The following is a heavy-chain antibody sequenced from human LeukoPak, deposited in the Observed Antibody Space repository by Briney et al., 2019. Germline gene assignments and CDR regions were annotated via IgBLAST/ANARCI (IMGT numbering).Heavy chain of an antibody. V-gene: IGHV1-46*01. CDR1: GYTSTSYY. Sequence: ASVKVSCKASGYTSTSYYMHWVRQAPGQGLEWMGIINPSGGSTSYAQKFQGRVTMTRDTSTSTVYMELSSLRSEDTAVYYCARSPSYSSSRKGSIDYWGPGTLVTVSS. CDR3: ARSPSYSSSRKGSIDY. CDR2: INPSGGST. J-gene: IGHJ4*02. D-gene: IGHD6-13*01.